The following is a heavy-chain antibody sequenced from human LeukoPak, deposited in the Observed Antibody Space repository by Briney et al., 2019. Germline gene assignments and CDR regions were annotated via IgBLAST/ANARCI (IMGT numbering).Heavy chain of an antibody. CDR3: ARTSRHFYGSGTKLTPWPADMDV. CDR1: GGSISTYY. V-gene: IGHV4-59*01. Sequence: PSETLSLTCSVSGGSISTYYWTWIRQPPGKGLEWIGYIYDSGKNEYNPSLNSRATISVDTSKNQFSLRVISVTAADTAVYYCARTSRHFYGSGTKLTPWPADMDVWGQGTTVIVSS. CDR2: IYDSGKN. J-gene: IGHJ6*02. D-gene: IGHD3-10*01.